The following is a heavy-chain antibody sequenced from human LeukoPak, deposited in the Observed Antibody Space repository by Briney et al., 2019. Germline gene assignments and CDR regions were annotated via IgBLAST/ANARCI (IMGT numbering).Heavy chain of an antibody. CDR3: AKTNGGYSYGFYYYYMDV. V-gene: IGHV3-7*03. CDR2: IKQDGTEK. J-gene: IGHJ6*03. Sequence: GGSLRLSCAASGFTFSSYWMNWVRQAPGKGLEWVANIKQDGTEKYYVDSVKGRFTISRDNSKNTLYLQMNSLRAEDTAVYYCAKTNGGYSYGFYYYYMDVWGKGTTVTVSS. D-gene: IGHD5-18*01. CDR1: GFTFSSYW.